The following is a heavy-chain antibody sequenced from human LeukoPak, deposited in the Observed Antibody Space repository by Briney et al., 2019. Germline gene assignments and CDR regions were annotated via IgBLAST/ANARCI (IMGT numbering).Heavy chain of an antibody. Sequence: GRPLRLSCAASGFTVSSNYMSWVRQAPGKGLEWVSILYSGGDTYYADSVKGRFTISRDNSKNTLYLQMNSLRAEDTAVYFCARGHYYDSWGQGTLVTVSS. CDR1: GFTVSSNY. V-gene: IGHV3-53*01. CDR2: LYSGGDT. J-gene: IGHJ4*02. D-gene: IGHD3-22*01. CDR3: ARGHYYDS.